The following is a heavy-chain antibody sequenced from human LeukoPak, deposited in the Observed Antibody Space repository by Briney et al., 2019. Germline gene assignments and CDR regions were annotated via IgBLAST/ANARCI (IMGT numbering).Heavy chain of an antibody. V-gene: IGHV3-33*08. CDR2: IWHDGSHK. D-gene: IGHD3-10*01. CDR3: ATAIFGSGSYPDF. Sequence: GGSLRLSCAASGFSFNTYAMHWVRQAPGQGLEWVALIWHDGSHKFYSNSVRGQFTISRDNSKNTVYLQMNNPTPEDTAVYYCATAIFGSGSYPDFWGQGTLVTVSS. CDR1: GFSFNTYA. J-gene: IGHJ4*02.